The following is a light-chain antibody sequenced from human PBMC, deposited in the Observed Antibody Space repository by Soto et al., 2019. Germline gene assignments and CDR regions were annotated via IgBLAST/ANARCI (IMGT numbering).Light chain of an antibody. CDR2: DVS. Sequence: ALTQPASVSGSPGQSITISCTGTSSDVGGYNYVSWYQHHPGKAPKLLIYDVSNRPSGISNRFSGSKSDNTASLTISGLQPEDEADYYCSSYTTSNTRQIVFGTGTKLTVL. CDR3: SSYTTSNTRQIV. CDR1: SSDVGGYNY. V-gene: IGLV2-14*03. J-gene: IGLJ1*01.